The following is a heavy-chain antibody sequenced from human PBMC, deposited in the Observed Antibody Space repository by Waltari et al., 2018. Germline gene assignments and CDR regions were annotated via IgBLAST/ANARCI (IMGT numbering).Heavy chain of an antibody. Sequence: QVQLQQWGAGLLKPSETLSLTCAVYGGSFSGYYWSWIRQPPGKGLEWIGEINHSGSTNYNPSLKRRVTISVDTSKNQFSLKLSSVTAADTAVYYCARRYYYDSSGSGYYFDYWGQGTLVTVSS. V-gene: IGHV4-34*01. CDR3: ARRYYYDSSGSGYYFDY. CDR2: INHSGST. CDR1: GGSFSGYY. D-gene: IGHD3-22*01. J-gene: IGHJ4*02.